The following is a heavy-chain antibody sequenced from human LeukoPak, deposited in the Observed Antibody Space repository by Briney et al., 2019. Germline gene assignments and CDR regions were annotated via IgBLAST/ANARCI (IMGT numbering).Heavy chain of an antibody. J-gene: IGHJ5*01. D-gene: IGHD6-19*01. CDR2: IRYDGSNK. V-gene: IGHV3-30*02. CDR1: GFTFSSYG. Sequence: GGSLRLSCLASGFTFSSYGMHWVRQAPGKGLEWVAFIRYDGSNKYYADSVKGRFTISRDNSKNTLYLQMNSLRAEDTAVYYCAKDPRWQRLAPQSWGHGTLVTVSS. CDR3: AKDPRWQRLAPQS.